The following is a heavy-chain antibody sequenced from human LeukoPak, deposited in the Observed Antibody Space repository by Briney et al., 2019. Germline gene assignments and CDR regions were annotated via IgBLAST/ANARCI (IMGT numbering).Heavy chain of an antibody. CDR2: ISSSSSYI. Sequence: PGGSLRLSCAASGFIFSSYSMNWVRQAPGKGLEWVSSISSSSSYIYYADSVKGRFTISRDNAKNSLYLQMNSLRAEDTAVYYCARDHGYDAYYFDYWGQGTLVTVSS. CDR3: ARDHGYDAYYFDY. J-gene: IGHJ4*02. CDR1: GFIFSSYS. D-gene: IGHD4/OR15-4a*01. V-gene: IGHV3-21*01.